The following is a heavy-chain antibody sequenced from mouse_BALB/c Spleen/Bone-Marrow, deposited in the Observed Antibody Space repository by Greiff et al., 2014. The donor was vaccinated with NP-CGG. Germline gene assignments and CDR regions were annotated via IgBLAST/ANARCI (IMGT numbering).Heavy chain of an antibody. V-gene: IGHV1-7*01. D-gene: IGHD1-1*01. CDR3: AREGYYGSPFAY. J-gene: IGHJ3*01. CDR2: INPSTGYT. Sequence: QGPLKESGAELAKPGASGEMSCKASGYTFTSYWMHWGKKRPGQGLEWIGYINPSTGYTEYNQKFKDKATLTADKSSSTTYMQLSSLTSEDSAVYYCAREGYYGSPFAYWGQGTLVTVSA. CDR1: GYTFTSYW.